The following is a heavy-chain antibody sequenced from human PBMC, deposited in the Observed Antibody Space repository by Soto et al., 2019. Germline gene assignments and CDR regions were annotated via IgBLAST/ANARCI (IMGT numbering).Heavy chain of an antibody. CDR3: ARRSSIAARGHNWFDP. CDR2: IYYSGST. Sequence: SETLSLTCTVSGGSISSYYWSWIRQPPGKGLEWIGYIYYSGSTNYNPSLKSRVTISVDTSKNQFSLKLSSVTVADTAVYYCARRSSIAARGHNWFDPWGQGTLVAVS. D-gene: IGHD6-6*01. CDR1: GGSISSYY. J-gene: IGHJ5*02. V-gene: IGHV4-59*01.